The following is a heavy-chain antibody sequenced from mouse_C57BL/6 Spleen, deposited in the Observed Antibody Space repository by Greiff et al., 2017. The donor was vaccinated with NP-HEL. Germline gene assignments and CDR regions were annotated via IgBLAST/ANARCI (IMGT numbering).Heavy chain of an antibody. CDR3: ARCANWDWYFAV. CDR2: IRNKANGYTT. V-gene: IGHV7-3*01. CDR1: GFTFTDYY. Sequence: EVQLEVSGGGLVQPGGSLSLSCAASGFTFTDYYMSWVRQPPGKALEWLGFIRNKANGYTTEYSASVKGRFTISRDNSQSILYLQMNALRAEDSATYYCARCANWDWYFAVWGTGTTVTVSA. J-gene: IGHJ1*03. D-gene: IGHD4-1*02.